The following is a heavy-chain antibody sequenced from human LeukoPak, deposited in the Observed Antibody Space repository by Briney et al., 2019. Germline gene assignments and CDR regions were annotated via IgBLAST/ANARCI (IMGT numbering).Heavy chain of an antibody. CDR1: GFTFSSYW. CDR2: IKQDGSEK. CDR3: ARRGESASYGDYRFDY. J-gene: IGHJ4*02. D-gene: IGHD4-17*01. Sequence: GGSLRLSCAASGFTFSSYWMSWVRQAPGKGLEWVANIKQDGSEKYYVDSVKGRFTISRDNSKNTLFLQMNSLRAEDTAVYYCARRGESASYGDYRFDYWGQGTLVTVSS. V-gene: IGHV3-7*03.